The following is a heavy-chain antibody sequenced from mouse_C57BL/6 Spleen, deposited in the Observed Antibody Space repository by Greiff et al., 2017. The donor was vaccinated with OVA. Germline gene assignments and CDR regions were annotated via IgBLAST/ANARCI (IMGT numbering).Heavy chain of an antibody. J-gene: IGHJ2*01. CDR1: GFTFSSYA. V-gene: IGHV5-4*01. CDR3: ARDYYGSSFDYFDY. Sequence: DVMLVESGGGLVKPGGSLKLSCAASGFTFSSYAMSRVRQTPEKRLEWVATISDGGSYTYYPDNVKGRFTISRDNAKNNLYLQMSHLKSEDTAMYYCARDYYGSSFDYFDYWGQGTTLTVSS. D-gene: IGHD1-1*01. CDR2: ISDGGSYT.